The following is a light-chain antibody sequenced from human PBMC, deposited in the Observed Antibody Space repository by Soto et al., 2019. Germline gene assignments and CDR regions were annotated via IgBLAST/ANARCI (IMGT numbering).Light chain of an antibody. CDR2: EVS. J-gene: IGLJ3*02. V-gene: IGLV2-14*01. CDR1: SSDIGGYNH. CDR3: SSYTRIRTWV. Sequence: QSVLTQPASVSASPGQSIAISCTGTSSDIGGYNHVSWYQQHSGKAPKLMIYEVSKRPSGVSNRFSGSKAGNTASLTISGLQAEDEAEYYCSSYTRIRTWVFGGGTKVPS.